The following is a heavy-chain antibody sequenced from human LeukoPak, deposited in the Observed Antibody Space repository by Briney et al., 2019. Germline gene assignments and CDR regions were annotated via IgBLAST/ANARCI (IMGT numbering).Heavy chain of an antibody. Sequence: PGGSLRLSCAASGFTFSGSAMHWVRQASGKGLEWVGRIRSKANSYATAYVASVKGRFTISRDDSKNTAYLQMNSLKTEDTAVYYCTSLYCSSTSCYPGYYYYMDVWGKGTTVTVSS. D-gene: IGHD2-2*01. V-gene: IGHV3-73*01. CDR2: IRSKANSYAT. J-gene: IGHJ6*03. CDR3: TSLYCSSTSCYPGYYYYMDV. CDR1: GFTFSGSA.